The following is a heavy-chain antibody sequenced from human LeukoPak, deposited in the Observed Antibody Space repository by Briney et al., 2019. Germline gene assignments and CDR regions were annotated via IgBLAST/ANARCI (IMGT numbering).Heavy chain of an antibody. J-gene: IGHJ4*02. CDR2: ISSSGSTI. CDR1: GFTFSDYY. V-gene: IGHV3-11*04. Sequence: GGSLRLSCAASGFTFSDYYMSWIRQAPGKGLEWVSYISSSGSTIYYADSVKGRFTISRDNAKNSLYLQMNSLRAEDTAVYYCATLGDYYDSRGEGGFDYWGQGTLVTVSS. CDR3: ATLGDYYDSRGEGGFDY. D-gene: IGHD3-22*01.